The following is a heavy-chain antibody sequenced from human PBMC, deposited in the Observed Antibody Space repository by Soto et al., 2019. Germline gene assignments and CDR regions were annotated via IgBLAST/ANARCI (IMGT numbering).Heavy chain of an antibody. CDR2: INPSGGST. V-gene: IGHV1-46*01. D-gene: IGHD3-22*01. CDR1: GYTFTSYY. Sequence: ASVRVSCKASGYTFTSYYMHWVRQAPGQGLEWMGIINPSGGSTSYAQKFQGRVTMTRDTSTSTVYMELSSLRSEDTAVYYCARDGPYYYDSSGQDAFDICGQGTMVTVSS. J-gene: IGHJ3*02. CDR3: ARDGPYYYDSSGQDAFDI.